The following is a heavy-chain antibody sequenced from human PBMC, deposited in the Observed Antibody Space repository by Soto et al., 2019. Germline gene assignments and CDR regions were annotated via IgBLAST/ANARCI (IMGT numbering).Heavy chain of an antibody. Sequence: SETLSLTCTVSNASFSGSSWSWIRQSPGKGLEVIGYMYYTGSTNYNPSLKSRVTISVDTSKNQFSLKLTSVTAADTAVYYCARDKITGLFDYWGQGTLVTVSS. CDR3: ARDKITGLFDY. J-gene: IGHJ4*02. CDR1: NASFSGSS. CDR2: MYYTGST. D-gene: IGHD2-8*02. V-gene: IGHV4-59*12.